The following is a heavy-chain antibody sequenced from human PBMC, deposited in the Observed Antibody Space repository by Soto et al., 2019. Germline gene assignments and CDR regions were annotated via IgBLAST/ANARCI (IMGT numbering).Heavy chain of an antibody. V-gene: IGHV3-53*02. D-gene: IGHD6-6*01. J-gene: IGHJ4*02. CDR3: ARAVSARRFDY. CDR2: IYTVGNT. CDR1: GFTVNSNY. Sequence: EMNLVETGGGLIQPGGSLTLSCAASGFTVNSNYMGWVRQTPGKGLEWVSLIYTVGNTYYADSVKGRFTLSRDDSKNTLHLQMNSLRAEDTAIYYCARAVSARRFDYWGQGTLVTVSS.